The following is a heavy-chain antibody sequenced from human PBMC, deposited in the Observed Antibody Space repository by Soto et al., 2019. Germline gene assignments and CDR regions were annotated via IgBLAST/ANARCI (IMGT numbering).Heavy chain of an antibody. J-gene: IGHJ5*02. CDR2: ISGYNGKT. V-gene: IGHV1-18*04. Sequence: ASVKVSCKTSGYPFSSYGISWVRQAPGQGLEWLGWISGYNGKTEYGQKVQDRLTMTTDTSTNTVYMELRNLRSDDTAVYYCARVPWTGYCSGGSCLAWFDPWGQGTLVTVSS. D-gene: IGHD2-15*01. CDR3: ARVPWTGYCSGGSCLAWFDP. CDR1: GYPFSSYG.